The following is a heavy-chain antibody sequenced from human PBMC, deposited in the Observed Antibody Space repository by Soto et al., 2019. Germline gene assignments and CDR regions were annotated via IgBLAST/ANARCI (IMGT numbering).Heavy chain of an antibody. CDR3: ARQGPKISGYDFDY. D-gene: IGHD5-12*01. V-gene: IGHV4-59*08. Sequence: SETLSLTCTVSGVSINSYYWSWVRQPPGKGLEWIGYTHYTGSTKYNPSLESRVTMSVDSSKNQFSLNLSSVTAADTAVYYCARQGPKISGYDFDYWGQGTLVTVS. CDR2: THYTGST. CDR1: GVSINSYY. J-gene: IGHJ4*02.